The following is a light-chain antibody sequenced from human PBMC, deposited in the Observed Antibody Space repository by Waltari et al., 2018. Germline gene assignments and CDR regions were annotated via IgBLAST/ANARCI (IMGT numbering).Light chain of an antibody. Sequence: QSVLTQPPSASGTPGQRVTISCSGSSSNIGSNTVNWYQQLPGTAPKLLIYSNNQRPSGVPDRFSGSKSGTSASLAISGVQSEDEADYYCAAWDDSLNGVVFGGGTKLTGL. V-gene: IGLV1-44*01. J-gene: IGLJ2*01. CDR3: AAWDDSLNGVV. CDR1: SSNIGSNT. CDR2: SNN.